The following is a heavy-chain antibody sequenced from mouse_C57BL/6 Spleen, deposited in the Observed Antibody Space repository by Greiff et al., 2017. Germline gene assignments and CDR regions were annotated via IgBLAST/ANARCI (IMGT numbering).Heavy chain of an antibody. CDR3: ASSWDYDGAY. CDR2: IYPGSGNT. J-gene: IGHJ3*01. V-gene: IGHV1-76*01. D-gene: IGHD2-4*01. Sequence: VKLVESGAELVRPGASVKLSCKASGYTFTDYYINWVKQRPGQGLEWIARIYPGSGNTYYNEKFKGKATLTAEKSSSTAYMQLSSLTSEDSAVYFCASSWDYDGAYWGQGTLVTVSA. CDR1: GYTFTDYY.